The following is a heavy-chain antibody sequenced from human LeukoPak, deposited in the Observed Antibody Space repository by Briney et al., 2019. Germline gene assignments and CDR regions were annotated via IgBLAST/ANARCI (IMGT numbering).Heavy chain of an antibody. D-gene: IGHD2-2*03. CDR3: ARAGYASSWYAQFPFSFDS. V-gene: IGHV4-34*01. CDR1: GGTFSGYY. CDR2: INHSGNT. J-gene: IGHJ4*01. Sequence: PSETLSLTCAVYGGTFSGYYWSWIRQPPGKGLEWIGEINHSGNTNYNPSLKSRVTISIDTSKNQFSLKLSSVTAADTAVYYCARAGYASSWYAQFPFSFDSWGHGALVTVSS.